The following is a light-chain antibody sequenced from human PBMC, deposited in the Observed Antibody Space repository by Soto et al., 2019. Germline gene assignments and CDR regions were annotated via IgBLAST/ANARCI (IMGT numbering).Light chain of an antibody. V-gene: IGKV3-11*01. Sequence: EIVLTQSPATLSSFPGDRVTLSCRASQAVNTRLAWYQHKPGQVPRLLIYLASNRAAGVPARFSGSGSGTDFPLTISDLEPEDFAVYYCHQRQSWPRTFGQGTKGNIK. CDR1: QAVNTR. CDR2: LAS. CDR3: HQRQSWPRT. J-gene: IGKJ1*01.